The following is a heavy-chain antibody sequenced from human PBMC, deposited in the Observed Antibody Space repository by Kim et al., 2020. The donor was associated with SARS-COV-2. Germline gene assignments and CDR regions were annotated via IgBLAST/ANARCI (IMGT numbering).Heavy chain of an antibody. J-gene: IGHJ4*02. Sequence: KRRVTISVDTSKNQFSLKLSSVTAADTAVYYCARVYYGSGSYYGDYYFDYWGQGTLVTVSS. D-gene: IGHD3-10*01. CDR3: ARVYYGSGSYYGDYYFDY. V-gene: IGHV4-34*01.